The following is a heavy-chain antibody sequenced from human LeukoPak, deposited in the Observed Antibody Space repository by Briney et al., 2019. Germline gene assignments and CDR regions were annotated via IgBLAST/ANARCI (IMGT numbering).Heavy chain of an antibody. CDR2: ISSDGSIK. CDR3: AKDGKVRGHDY. D-gene: IGHD1-26*01. J-gene: IGHJ4*02. V-gene: IGHV3-30*18. Sequence: GGSLRLSCTASKFTFSHYGMQWVRQAPGKGLEWVAVISSDGSIKVYADSVKGRFTLSRDNSINTVDLQMNSLRAEDTAVYYCAKDGKVRGHDYWGQGTLVTVSS. CDR1: KFTFSHYG.